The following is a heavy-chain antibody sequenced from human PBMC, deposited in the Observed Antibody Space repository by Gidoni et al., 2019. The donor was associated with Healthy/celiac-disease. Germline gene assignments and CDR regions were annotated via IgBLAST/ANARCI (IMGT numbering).Heavy chain of an antibody. CDR3: TRLTLYCSGGSCYLLHFDY. V-gene: IGHV3-49*04. Sequence: EVQLVESGGGLVQPGRSLRLSCTASGFTFVDYAMSWVRQAPGKGLEWVGFIRSKAYGGTTEYAASVKGRFTISRDDSKSIAYLQMNSLKTEDTAVYYCTRLTLYCSGGSCYLLHFDYWGQGTLVTVSS. J-gene: IGHJ4*02. CDR1: GFTFVDYA. D-gene: IGHD2-15*01. CDR2: IRSKAYGGTT.